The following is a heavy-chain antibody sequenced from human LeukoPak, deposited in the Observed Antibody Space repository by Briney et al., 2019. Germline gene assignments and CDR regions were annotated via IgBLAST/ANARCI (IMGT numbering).Heavy chain of an antibody. CDR1: GYSISSGYY. CDR3: ARRGGSYSYYYMDV. D-gene: IGHD1-26*01. V-gene: IGHV4-38-2*01. CDR2: IYHSGST. J-gene: IGHJ6*03. Sequence: SETLSLTCAASGYSISSGYYWGWIRQPPGKGLEWIGSIYHSGSTYYNPSLKSRVTISVDTSKNQFSLKLSSVTAADTAVYYCARRGGSYSYYYMDVWGKGTTVTVSS.